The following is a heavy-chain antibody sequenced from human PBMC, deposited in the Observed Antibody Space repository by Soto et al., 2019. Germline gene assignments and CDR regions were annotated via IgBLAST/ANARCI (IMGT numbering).Heavy chain of an antibody. Sequence: PGGSLRLSCAASGFTFSNAWMSWVRQAPGKGLEWVGRIKSKTDGGTTDYAAPVKGRFTISRDDSKNTLYLQMNSLKTEDTAVYYCTTPRYFDWLFPGDYYYYGMDVWGQGTTVTVSS. CDR1: GFTFSNAW. V-gene: IGHV3-15*01. D-gene: IGHD3-9*01. CDR2: IKSKTDGGTT. CDR3: TTPRYFDWLFPGDYYYYGMDV. J-gene: IGHJ6*02.